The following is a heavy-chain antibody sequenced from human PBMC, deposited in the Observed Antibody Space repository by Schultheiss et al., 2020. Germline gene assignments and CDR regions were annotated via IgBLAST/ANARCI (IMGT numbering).Heavy chain of an antibody. CDR1: GFTFSSYG. Sequence: RGSLRLSCAASGFTFSSYGMHWVRQAPGKGLEWVAVISYDGSNKYYADSVKGRFTISRDNSKNTLYLQMNSLRAEDTAVYYCAKTSLGYCSGGSCYSQRAPPYYYGMDVWGQGTPVTVSS. J-gene: IGHJ6*02. V-gene: IGHV3-30*18. CDR2: ISYDGSNK. D-gene: IGHD2-15*01. CDR3: AKTSLGYCSGGSCYSQRAPPYYYGMDV.